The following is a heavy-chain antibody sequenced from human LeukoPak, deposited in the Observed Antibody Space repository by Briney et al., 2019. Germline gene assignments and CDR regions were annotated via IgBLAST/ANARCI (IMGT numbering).Heavy chain of an antibody. Sequence: PGGSLRLSCAASGFTFNDHYMTWIRQAPGKGLEWVSYIDGPSGYTNYANSVKGRFTISRDNAKKSLYLQMNSLKGEDTAVYYCARIGVDSRRNNWCEPGGRETLVIVSS. CDR1: GFTFNDHY. V-gene: IGHV3-11*06. CDR3: ARIGVDSRRNNWCEP. J-gene: IGHJ5*02. D-gene: IGHD3-22*01. CDR2: IDGPSGYT.